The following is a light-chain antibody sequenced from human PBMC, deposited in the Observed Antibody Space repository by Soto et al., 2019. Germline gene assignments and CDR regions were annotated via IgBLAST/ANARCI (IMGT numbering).Light chain of an antibody. J-gene: IGKJ1*01. CDR3: QPYGSSPRT. V-gene: IGKV3-20*01. CDR1: QSVSSSY. CDR2: GAS. Sequence: EIVLTQSPGTLSLSPGERATLSCRASQSVSSSYLAWYQQKPGQAPRLLIYGASSRATGIPDRFSGSGSGTDFTLTISRLEPEYFAVYYCQPYGSSPRTFGQETKVEIK.